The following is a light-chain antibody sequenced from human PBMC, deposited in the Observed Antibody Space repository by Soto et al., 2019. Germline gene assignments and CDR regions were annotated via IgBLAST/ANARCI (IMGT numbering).Light chain of an antibody. CDR3: SSYTSSSTRDV. Sequence: QSALTQPASVSGSPGQSITISCTGTSSNVGGYNYVSWYQQHPGKAPKLMIYDVSNRPSGVSNRFSGSKSVNTASLTISGLHAEDEADYYFSSYTSSSTRDVFGTGTKSPS. J-gene: IGLJ1*01. CDR1: SSNVGGYNY. CDR2: DVS. V-gene: IGLV2-14*01.